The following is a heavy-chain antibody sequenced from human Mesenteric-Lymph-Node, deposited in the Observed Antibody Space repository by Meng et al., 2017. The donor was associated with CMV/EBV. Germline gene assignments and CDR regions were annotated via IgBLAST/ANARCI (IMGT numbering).Heavy chain of an antibody. CDR2: IYHSGST. D-gene: IGHD3-3*01. J-gene: IGHJ6*02. CDR1: GDSITSSSYY. V-gene: IGHV4-39*01. CDR3: ARVLRLRYYYAMDV. Sequence: SETLSLTCTVSGDSITSSSYYWDWIRQPPGKGLEWIGTIYHSGSTYYNPSLKSRVTISVDTSKNQFSLKLYSVTAADSAVYYCARVLRLRYYYAMDVWGQGTTVTVSS.